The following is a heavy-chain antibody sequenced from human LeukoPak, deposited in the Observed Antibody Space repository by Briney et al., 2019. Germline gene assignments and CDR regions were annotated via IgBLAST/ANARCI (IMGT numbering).Heavy chain of an antibody. CDR2: TYYRSKWYN. Sequence: SQTLSLPCAISGDSVSCNSAAWNWIRQSPSRGLEWLGWTYYRSKWYNDYAVSVKGRITINPDTSKNQFSLQLNSVTPEDTAVYYCARDASRVVVIAEAGANGWFDPWGQGTLVTVSS. CDR3: ARDASRVVVIAEAGANGWFDP. J-gene: IGHJ5*02. CDR1: GDSVSCNSAA. D-gene: IGHD6-13*01. V-gene: IGHV6-1*01.